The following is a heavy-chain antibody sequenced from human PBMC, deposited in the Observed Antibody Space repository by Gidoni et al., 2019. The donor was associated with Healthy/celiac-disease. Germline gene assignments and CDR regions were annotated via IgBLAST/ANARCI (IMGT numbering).Heavy chain of an antibody. D-gene: IGHD2-21*02. CDR2: ISYDGSNK. J-gene: IGHJ4*02. CDR1: GFTFSSYG. Sequence: QVQLVESGGGVVQPGRSLRLSCAASGFTFSSYGMHWVRQAPGKGLEWVAVISYDGSNKYYADSVKGRFTISRDNSKNTLYLQRNSLRAEDTAVYYCAKEGSYCGGDCYPHLDYWGQGTLVTVSS. V-gene: IGHV3-30*18. CDR3: AKEGSYCGGDCYPHLDY.